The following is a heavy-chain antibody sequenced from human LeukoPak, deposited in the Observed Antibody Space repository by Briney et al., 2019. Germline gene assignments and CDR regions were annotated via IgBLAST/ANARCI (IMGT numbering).Heavy chain of an antibody. J-gene: IGHJ4*02. D-gene: IGHD3-3*02. CDR1: GFTFSSYW. V-gene: IGHV3-74*01. CDR2: INSDGSTT. Sequence: GGSLRLSCAASGFTFSSYWMHWVRQAPGKGLVWVSLINSDGSTTSYADSVKGRFTISRDNAKNTLYLQMSSLRVEDTAVYYCTRSALDYWGQGTLVTVSS. CDR3: TRSALDY.